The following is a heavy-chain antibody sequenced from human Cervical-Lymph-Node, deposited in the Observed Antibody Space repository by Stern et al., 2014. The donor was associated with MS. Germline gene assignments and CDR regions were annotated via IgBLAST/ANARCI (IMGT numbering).Heavy chain of an antibody. CDR2: VGTADDT. V-gene: IGHV3-13*01. J-gene: IGHJ6*02. CDR3: ARAHKGDGMDV. CDR1: GFTFSAYD. Sequence: SGGSLRLSCAASGFTFSAYDMHWVRLLPGKGLEWAAAVGTADDTDYPGSVRGRFTISRDDAKNSLYLQMNSLRVGDTAVYYCARAHKGDGMDVWGQGTTVTVSS.